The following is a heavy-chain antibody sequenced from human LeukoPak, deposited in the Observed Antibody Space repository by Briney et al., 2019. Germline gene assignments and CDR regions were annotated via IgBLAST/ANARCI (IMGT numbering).Heavy chain of an antibody. D-gene: IGHD3-22*01. J-gene: IGHJ4*02. V-gene: IGHV1-2*02. CDR1: GYTFTGYY. CDR3: ARARGYDSSGYHLWDY. Sequence: GASVRVSCKASGYTFTGYYMHWVRQAPGQGLEWMGWINPNSGGTNYAQKFQGRVTMTRDTSISTAYMELSRLRSDDTAVYYCARARGYDSSGYHLWDYWGQGTLVTVSS. CDR2: INPNSGGT.